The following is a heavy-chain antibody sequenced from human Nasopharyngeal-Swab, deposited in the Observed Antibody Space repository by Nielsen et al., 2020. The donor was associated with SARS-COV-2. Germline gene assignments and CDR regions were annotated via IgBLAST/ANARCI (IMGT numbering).Heavy chain of an antibody. D-gene: IGHD6-13*01. CDR3: ARDGDSSSPYMDV. CDR2: IYHSGST. J-gene: IGHJ6*03. Sequence: WIRQPPGKGLEWIGEIYHSGSTNYNPSLKSRVTISVDKSKNQFSLKLSSVTAADTAVYYCARDGDSSSPYMDVWGKGTTVTVSS. V-gene: IGHV4-4*02.